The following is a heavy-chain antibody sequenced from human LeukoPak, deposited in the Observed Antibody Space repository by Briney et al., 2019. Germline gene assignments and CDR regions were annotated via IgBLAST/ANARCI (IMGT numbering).Heavy chain of an antibody. V-gene: IGHV1-69*04. CDR2: IIPSLGIA. J-gene: IGHJ3*02. CDR3: ARDNTALLYAFDI. Sequence: GASVKVSCKASGGTFSSYAISWVRQAPGQGLEWMGRIIPSLGIANYAQKFQGRVTITADKSTSTAYMELSSLRSEDTAVYYCARDNTALLYAFDIWGQGTMVTVSS. D-gene: IGHD2-15*01. CDR1: GGTFSSYA.